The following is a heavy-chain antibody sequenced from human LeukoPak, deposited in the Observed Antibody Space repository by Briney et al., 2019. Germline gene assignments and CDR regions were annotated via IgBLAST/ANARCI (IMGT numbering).Heavy chain of an antibody. CDR1: GFTFSSNW. V-gene: IGHV3-7*01. CDR3: AKYTGYYFDY. Sequence: GGSLRLSGAASGFTFSSNWMSWVRKAPGKGLEWLAKIKQDGSETCHMDSVKGRFTISRDNAKNSLYLQMNSLRAEDTAVYYCAKYTGYYFDYWGQGILVTVPS. D-gene: IGHD2-2*02. J-gene: IGHJ4*02. CDR2: IKQDGSET.